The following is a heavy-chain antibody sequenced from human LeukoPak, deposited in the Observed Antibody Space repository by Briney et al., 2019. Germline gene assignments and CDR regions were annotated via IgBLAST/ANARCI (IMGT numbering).Heavy chain of an antibody. D-gene: IGHD3-22*01. CDR1: GGSISSYY. CDR2: IYYSGST. V-gene: IGHV4-59*01. CDR3: ARVFYYDSSGYYSRWFDP. Sequence: SETLSLTCTVSGGSISSYYWSWIRQPPGKGLEWIGYIYYSGSTNYNPSLKSRVTISVDTSKNQFSLKLSSVTAADTAVYYCARVFYYDSSGYYSRWFDPWGQGTLVTVSS. J-gene: IGHJ5*02.